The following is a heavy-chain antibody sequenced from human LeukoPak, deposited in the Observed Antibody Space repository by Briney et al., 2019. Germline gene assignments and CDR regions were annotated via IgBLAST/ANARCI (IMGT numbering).Heavy chain of an antibody. CDR3: AKYYYDSSAFDI. Sequence: ASVKVSCKASGYTFTGYYMHWVRQAPGQGLEWMGWINPNSGGTNYAQKFQGRVTMTRDTSISTAYMELSSLRSEDTAVYYCAKYYYDSSAFDIWGQGTMVTVSS. CDR1: GYTFTGYY. J-gene: IGHJ3*02. D-gene: IGHD3-22*01. V-gene: IGHV1-2*02. CDR2: INPNSGGT.